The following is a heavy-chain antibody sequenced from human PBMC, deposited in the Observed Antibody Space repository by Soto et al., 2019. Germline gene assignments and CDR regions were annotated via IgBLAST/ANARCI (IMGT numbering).Heavy chain of an antibody. CDR2: ISHDGFSQ. J-gene: IGHJ5*01. V-gene: IGHV3-30*18. CDR3: AKDWGSSGWFNWFDS. D-gene: IGHD6-19*01. Sequence: QVQLVESGGGVVQPGRSLRLSCVVSGFTLSNTGVHWVRQAPGQGLEWVSMISHDGFSQYYLDSVKGRFTISRDNSKNTVYLQMNSLRPEDTSVYYCAKDWGSSGWFNWFDSWGQGTLVTVSS. CDR1: GFTLSNTG.